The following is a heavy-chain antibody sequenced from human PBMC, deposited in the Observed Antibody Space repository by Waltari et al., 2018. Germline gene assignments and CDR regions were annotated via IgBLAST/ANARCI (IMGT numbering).Heavy chain of an antibody. CDR2: IYHSGST. Sequence: QVQLQESGPGLVKPSETLSLTCTVSGYSISRGYYWGWIRQPPGKGLEWIGSIYHSGSTYYNPSLKSRVTISVDTSKNQFSLKLSSVTAADTAVYYCARTHDSTFDYWGQGTLVTVSS. CDR1: GYSISRGYY. V-gene: IGHV4-38-2*02. CDR3: ARTHDSTFDY. J-gene: IGHJ4*02. D-gene: IGHD4-4*01.